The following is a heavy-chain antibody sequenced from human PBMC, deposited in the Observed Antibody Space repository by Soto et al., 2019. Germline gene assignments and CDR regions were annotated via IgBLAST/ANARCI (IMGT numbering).Heavy chain of an antibody. CDR3: ASDGDTPLITGDFDL. D-gene: IGHD3-16*01. V-gene: IGHV1-69*12. CDR2: IIPIFGTA. J-gene: IGHJ2*01. Sequence: QVQLVQSGAEVKKPGSSVKVSCKASGGTFSNFAISWVRQAPGQRLEWMGGIIPIFGTANYAQKFQGRVTIPAEDSAPTAYRELSSLSSEDRAVYYCASDGDTPLITGDFDLGGGGTLVTVSS. CDR1: GGTFSNFA.